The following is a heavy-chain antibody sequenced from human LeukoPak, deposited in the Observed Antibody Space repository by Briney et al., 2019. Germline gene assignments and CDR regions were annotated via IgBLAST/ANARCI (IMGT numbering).Heavy chain of an antibody. V-gene: IGHV3-23*01. CDR1: GFMFANYA. Sequence: GGSLRLSCAASGFMFANYAITWVRQAPGKGLGWVASISSSGGSTFYADSVKGRFTISRDNSKNTLYLDMINLSAEDTALYFCAKAQRGLNWNDRNDYWGQGTLVTVSA. CDR2: ISSSGGST. D-gene: IGHD1-20*01. CDR3: AKAQRGLNWNDRNDY. J-gene: IGHJ4*02.